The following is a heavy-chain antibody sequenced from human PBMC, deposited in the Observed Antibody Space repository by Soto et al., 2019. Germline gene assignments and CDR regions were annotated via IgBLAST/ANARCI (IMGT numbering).Heavy chain of an antibody. J-gene: IGHJ6*02. Sequence: QVQLQQSGPGLVKPSQTLSLTCAISGDSVSSNSAAWNWIRQSPSRGLEWLGRTYYRSKWYNDYAVPVKSRITTNPDTSKNQFSLQLNSVTPEDTAVYYCARVGRFGVVITDYYYYYGMDVWGQGTTVTVSS. CDR1: GDSVSSNSAA. V-gene: IGHV6-1*01. D-gene: IGHD3-3*01. CDR2: TYYRSKWYN. CDR3: ARVGRFGVVITDYYYYYGMDV.